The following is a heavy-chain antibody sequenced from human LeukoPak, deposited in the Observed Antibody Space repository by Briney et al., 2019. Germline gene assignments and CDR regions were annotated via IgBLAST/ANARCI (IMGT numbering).Heavy chain of an antibody. CDR3: AKVGYSSSWYSGGYYYGMDV. V-gene: IGHV3-23*01. CDR2: ICGSGGST. J-gene: IGHJ6*02. Sequence: PGGSLRLSCAASGFTFSSYAMSWVRQAPGKGLEWVSAICGSGGSTYYADSVKGRFTISRDNSKNALYLQMNSLRAEDTAVYYCAKVGYSSSWYSGGYYYGMDVWGQGTMVTVSS. D-gene: IGHD6-13*01. CDR1: GFTFSSYA.